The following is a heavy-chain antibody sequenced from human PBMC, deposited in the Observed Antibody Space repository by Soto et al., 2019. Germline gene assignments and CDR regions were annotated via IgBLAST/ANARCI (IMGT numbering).Heavy chain of an antibody. J-gene: IGHJ6*02. CDR1: GFTFSSYA. D-gene: IGHD3-10*01. CDR2: ISGSGGST. V-gene: IGHV3-23*01. Sequence: PGGSLRLSCAASGFTFSSYAMSWVRQAPGKGLEWVSAISGSGGSTYYADSVKGRFTISRDNSKNTLYLQMNSLRAEDTAVYYCAKADGSGSYYYYYYGMDVWGQGTTVTVSS. CDR3: AKADGSGSYYYYYYGMDV.